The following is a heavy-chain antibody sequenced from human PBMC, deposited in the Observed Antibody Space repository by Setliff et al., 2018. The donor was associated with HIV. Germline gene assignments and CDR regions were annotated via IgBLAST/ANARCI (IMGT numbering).Heavy chain of an antibody. D-gene: IGHD3-3*01. CDR3: AAQGGFLDWFPLVH. V-gene: IGHV1-69-2*01. Sequence: ASVKVSCKASGYTFSDYYMHWVQQAPGKGLEWMGRVDPEDGETKYAEKFQGRVTITADTSTDTVYMELSSLRSEDTAVYYRAAQGGFLDWFPLVHWGQGTLVTVSS. CDR2: VDPEDGET. CDR1: GYTFSDYY. J-gene: IGHJ4*02.